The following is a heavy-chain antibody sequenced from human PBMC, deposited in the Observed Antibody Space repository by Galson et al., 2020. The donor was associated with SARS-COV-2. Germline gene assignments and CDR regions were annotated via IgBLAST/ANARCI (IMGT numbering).Heavy chain of an antibody. J-gene: IGHJ6*02. CDR3: ARGSSSDFYYYAVDV. V-gene: IGHV3-30*04. CDR1: GFTSSRYA. D-gene: IGHD6-6*01. CDR2: MSYDGSYE. Sequence: GGSLRLSCAASGFTSSRYAMHWVRQAPGKGLEWVAVMSYDGSYEYNTDSVMGRFTISRDISKDTVYLHMNSLRAEDTGVYYCARGSSSDFYYYAVDVWGQGTTVTVTS.